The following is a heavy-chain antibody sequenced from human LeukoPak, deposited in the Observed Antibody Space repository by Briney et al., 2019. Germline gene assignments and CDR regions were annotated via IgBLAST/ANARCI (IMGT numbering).Heavy chain of an antibody. CDR1: GFTFSNYA. J-gene: IGHJ4*02. CDR2: IRDSGGST. Sequence: PGGSLRLSCAASGFTFSNYAMSWVRQAPAKPLEWVSAIRDSGGSTDYTDSVKGRFTISRDNSKNTLYLQMNSLRAEDTAVYYCAKDLSSSSSGKFVSWGQGTLVTVSS. V-gene: IGHV3-23*01. D-gene: IGHD6-6*01. CDR3: AKDLSSSSSGKFVS.